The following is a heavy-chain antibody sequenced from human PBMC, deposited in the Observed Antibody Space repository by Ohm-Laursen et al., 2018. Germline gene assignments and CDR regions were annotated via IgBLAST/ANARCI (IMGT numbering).Heavy chain of an antibody. CDR2: VNSDGRRT. CDR3: ARDLDEAGYSNFDY. V-gene: IGHV3-74*01. D-gene: IGHD6-13*01. J-gene: IGHJ4*02. CDR1: GFTFSRYW. Sequence: SLRLSCSASGFTFSRYWMHWVRQAPGKGLVWVARVNSDGRRTAYADSVRGRFIISRDNAKDTLYVQMNSLRAEDTAMYYCARDLDEAGYSNFDYWGQGTLVTVSS.